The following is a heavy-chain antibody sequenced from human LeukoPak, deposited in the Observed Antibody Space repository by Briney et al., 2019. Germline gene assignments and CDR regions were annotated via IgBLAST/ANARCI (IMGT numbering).Heavy chain of an antibody. CDR3: ARGNYCSGGSCYSSGYFDY. D-gene: IGHD2-15*01. V-gene: IGHV4-59*01. J-gene: IGHJ4*02. CDR1: GGSISSYY. CDR2: IYYSGST. Sequence: SETLSLTCTVSGGSISSYYWSWIRQPPGKGLEWIGYIYYSGSTNYNPSLKSRVTISVDTSKNQFSLKLSSVTAADTAVYYCARGNYCSGGSCYSSGYFDYWGQGTLVTVSS.